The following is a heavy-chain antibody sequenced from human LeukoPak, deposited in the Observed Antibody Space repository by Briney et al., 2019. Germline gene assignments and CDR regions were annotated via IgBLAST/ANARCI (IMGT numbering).Heavy chain of an antibody. CDR2: IKQDGTEK. D-gene: IGHD3-10*01. V-gene: IGHV3-7*01. CDR3: AKVAKYYYGSETYYFFEH. J-gene: IGHJ4*02. Sequence: PGGSLRLSCAASGFTFNSYNMHWVRQAPGKGLEWVANIKQDGTEKYYVDSVKGRFTISRDNAKNSLYLQMNSLRVEDTAVYYCAKVAKYYYGSETYYFFEHWGQGTPVTASS. CDR1: GFTFNSYN.